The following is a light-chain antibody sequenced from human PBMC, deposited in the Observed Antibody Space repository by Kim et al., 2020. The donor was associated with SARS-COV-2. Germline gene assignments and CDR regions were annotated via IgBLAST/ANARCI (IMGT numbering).Light chain of an antibody. J-gene: IGLJ3*02. CDR2: YDS. CDR1: NLGNKR. V-gene: IGLV3-21*01. CDR3: QVWDRGRNWG. Sequence: VGPGGTATSGGGGDNLGNKRVHLYQHGAGQAPVLVIYYDSDRPSGNPERFSGSNSGKTATLTISGVEAGDEADYYCQVWDRGRNWGFGGGTQLTVL.